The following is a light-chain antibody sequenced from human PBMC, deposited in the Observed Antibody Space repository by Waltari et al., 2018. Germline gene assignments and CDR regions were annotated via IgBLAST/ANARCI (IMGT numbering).Light chain of an antibody. Sequence: QSALTQPAAVSGSPGQSITISCTGTSSDVRAYNYVSWYQQTPGKAPRLIIYEVGDRPSGVSNRFSGSKSGYTAFLTISGLQAEDEADCYCSSYTTSKSWVFGGGTKLTVL. V-gene: IGLV2-14*01. CDR3: SSYTTSKSWV. CDR1: SSDVRAYNY. J-gene: IGLJ3*02. CDR2: EVG.